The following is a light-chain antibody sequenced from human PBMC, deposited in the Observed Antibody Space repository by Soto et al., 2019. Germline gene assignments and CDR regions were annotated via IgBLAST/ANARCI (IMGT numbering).Light chain of an antibody. Sequence: EIVLTQSPGTLSLSPGERATLPCRASQSVDSVYLTWYQQKPGQAPRLLIYGASTRAAGIPSRFSGSGSGTDFTLTISRLEPDDFAVYYCQQYDTSPPLYTFGQGTKLEFK. J-gene: IGKJ2*01. CDR1: QSVDSVY. CDR2: GAS. CDR3: QQYDTSPPLYT. V-gene: IGKV3-20*01.